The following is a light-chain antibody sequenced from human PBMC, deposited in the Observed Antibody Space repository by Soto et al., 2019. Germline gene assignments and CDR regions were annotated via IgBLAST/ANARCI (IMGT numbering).Light chain of an antibody. J-gene: IGKJ2*01. CDR2: GAS. CDR1: QRVNSSY. Sequence: EIVLTQSPDTLYLSPGEGATLSCRASQRVNSSYLAWYQQKPDQAPRLLIYGASDSATGVPARVSGSGSGTDFTLTISRLEPEDFAVYYCQQYVNSPVTFGQGTKLEIK. CDR3: QQYVNSPVT. V-gene: IGKV3-20*01.